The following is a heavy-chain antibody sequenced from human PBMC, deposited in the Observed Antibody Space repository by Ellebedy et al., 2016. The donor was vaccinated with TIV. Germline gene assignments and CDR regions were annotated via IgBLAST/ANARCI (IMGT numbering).Heavy chain of an antibody. D-gene: IGHD6-6*01. CDR1: GFTFSSYA. V-gene: IGHV3-30-3*01. J-gene: IGHJ4*02. CDR3: GRLGTYVADRGLDS. Sequence: PGGSLRLSCAASGFTFSSYALHWVRQAPGKGLEWVALISYDGTNKHYADTVKGRFTISRDNAKNSLILQLNSLRVEDGAVYYCGRLGTYVADRGLDSWGQGTLVTVSS. CDR2: ISYDGTNK.